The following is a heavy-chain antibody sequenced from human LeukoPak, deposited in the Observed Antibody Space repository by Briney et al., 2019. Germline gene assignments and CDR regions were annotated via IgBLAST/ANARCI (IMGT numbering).Heavy chain of an antibody. CDR3: ARDLSSGWNDY. CDR1: GYTFTGYY. Sequence: ASVEVSCKASGYTFTGYYMHWVRQAPGQGLEWMGWINAYLRQTTYAQKFQDRVTMTTDTSTSTAYMELSSLTSDDTAVYYCARDLSSGWNDYWGQGTLVTVSS. V-gene: IGHV1-18*04. CDR2: INAYLRQT. D-gene: IGHD6-19*01. J-gene: IGHJ4*02.